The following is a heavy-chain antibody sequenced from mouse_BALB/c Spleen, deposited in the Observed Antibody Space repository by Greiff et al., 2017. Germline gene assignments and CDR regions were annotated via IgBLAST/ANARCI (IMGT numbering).Heavy chain of an antibody. CDR1: GYSFTSYW. CDR2: IDPSDSET. V-gene: IGHV1S127*01. CDR3: ARRGVTTAWFAY. D-gene: IGHD2-2*01. J-gene: IGHJ3*01. Sequence: VQLQQSGPQLVRPGASVKISCKASGYSFTSYWMHWVKQRPGQGLEWIGMIDPSDSETRLNQKFKDKATLTVDKSSSTAYMQLSSPTSEDSAVYYCARRGVTTAWFAYWGQGTLVTVSA.